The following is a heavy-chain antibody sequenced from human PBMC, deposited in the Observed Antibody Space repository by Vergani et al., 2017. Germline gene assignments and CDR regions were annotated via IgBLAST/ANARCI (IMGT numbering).Heavy chain of an antibody. Sequence: VPLVHSGAEVKTPGASVKVSCKASGYPFTSYGLSWVRQAPGQGLEWLGWLSAYNGNTNYAQKLQGRVTMTTDTSTSTAYMELRSLRSDDTAVYYCARDYLAAAGLGPGGYWGQGSLVTVSS. J-gene: IGHJ4*02. CDR1: GYPFTSYG. D-gene: IGHD6-13*01. CDR2: LSAYNGNT. V-gene: IGHV1-18*01. CDR3: ARDYLAAAGLGPGGY.